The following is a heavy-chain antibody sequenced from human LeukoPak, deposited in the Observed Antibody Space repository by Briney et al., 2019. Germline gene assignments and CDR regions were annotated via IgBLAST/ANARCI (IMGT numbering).Heavy chain of an antibody. J-gene: IGHJ6*02. CDR3: ARDRIVSGSPEIDYYYGMDV. CDR2: ISSSSSYI. Sequence: GGSLRLSCAASGFTFSSYSMNWVRQAPGKGLEWVSSISSSSSYIYYADSVKGRFTISRDNAKNSLYLQMNSLRAEDTAVYYCARDRIVSGSPEIDYYYGMDVWGQGTTVTVSS. D-gene: IGHD5/OR15-5a*01. V-gene: IGHV3-21*01. CDR1: GFTFSSYS.